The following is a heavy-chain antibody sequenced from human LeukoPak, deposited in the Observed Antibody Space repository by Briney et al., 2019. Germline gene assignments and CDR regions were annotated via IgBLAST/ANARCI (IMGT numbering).Heavy chain of an antibody. Sequence: GGSLRLSCAASGFTFSSYEMNWVRQAPGKGLEWVSYISSSGSTIYYADSVKGRFTISRDNAKNSLYLQMNSLRAEDTAVYYCARDSAGRYAFDIWGQGTMVTVSS. V-gene: IGHV3-48*03. CDR2: ISSSGSTI. CDR3: ARDSAGRYAFDI. CDR1: GFTFSSYE. J-gene: IGHJ3*02. D-gene: IGHD6-13*01.